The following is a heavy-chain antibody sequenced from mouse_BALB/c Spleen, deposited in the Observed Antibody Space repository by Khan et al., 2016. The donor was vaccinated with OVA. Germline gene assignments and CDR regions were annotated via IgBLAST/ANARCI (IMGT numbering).Heavy chain of an antibody. J-gene: IGHJ4*01. Sequence: EVQLVESGGALVKPGGSLKLSCAAAGFTFSSSGMSWVRQTPDKRLEWVATISSGGSYPYYPDSVQGRFTISRDNAKNTLYLQMSSLRSENTAMYYCARQYGCSPMKYWGQGTSVTVSS. CDR3: ARQYGCSPMKY. CDR2: ISSGGSYP. D-gene: IGHD2-2*01. CDR1: GFTFSSSG. V-gene: IGHV5-6*01.